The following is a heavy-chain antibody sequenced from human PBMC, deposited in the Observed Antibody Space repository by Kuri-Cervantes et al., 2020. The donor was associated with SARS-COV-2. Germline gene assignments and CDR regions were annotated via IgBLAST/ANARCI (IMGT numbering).Heavy chain of an antibody. CDR3: ARVGDIVVVPAAITA. J-gene: IGHJ5*02. CDR1: GGSISSDDSY. CDR2: VYFTGST. Sequence: LRLSCTVSGGSISSDDSYWSWIRQPPGKGLVWIGYVYFTGSTYYNPSLKSPVTISLDTSKSQFSLKLSSVTAADTAVYYCARVGDIVVVPAAITAWGQGTLVTVSS. D-gene: IGHD2-2*02. V-gene: IGHV4-30-4*08.